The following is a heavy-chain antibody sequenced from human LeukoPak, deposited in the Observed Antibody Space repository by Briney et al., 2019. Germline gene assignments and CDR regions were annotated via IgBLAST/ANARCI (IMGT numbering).Heavy chain of an antibody. CDR2: IIPILGIA. Sequence: GASVKVSCKASGGTFSSYAISWVRQAPGQGLEWMGRIIPILGIANYAQKFQGRVTITADKSTSTAYMELSSLRSEDTAVYYCARVPNRIPNWFDPWGQGTLVTVSS. D-gene: IGHD1-14*01. J-gene: IGHJ5*02. CDR3: ARVPNRIPNWFDP. V-gene: IGHV1-69*04. CDR1: GGTFSSYA.